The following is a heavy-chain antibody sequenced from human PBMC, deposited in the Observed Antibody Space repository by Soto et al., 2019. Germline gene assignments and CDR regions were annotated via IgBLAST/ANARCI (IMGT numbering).Heavy chain of an antibody. D-gene: IGHD3-10*01. Sequence: QVHLQESGPDLVRPSETLSLTCSFFGGSISSDNWWRWVRQTPGKGVEWIGEIYHSGNTNYNPSLKSRVTISVDKSKNQFSLKVTSVTAADTALYYCARLSASSKLRGVVINWGQGTLVTVSS. J-gene: IGHJ4*02. CDR2: IYHSGNT. V-gene: IGHV4-4*02. CDR3: ARLSASSKLRGVVIN. CDR1: GGSISSDNW.